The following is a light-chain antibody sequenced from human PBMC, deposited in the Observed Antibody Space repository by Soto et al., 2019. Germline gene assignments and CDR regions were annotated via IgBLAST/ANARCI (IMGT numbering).Light chain of an antibody. J-gene: IGKJ1*01. Sequence: ELVMTQSPATLSVSPGERATLSCRASQSVSSNLAWYQQKPGQAPRLLIYGASTRATGIPARFSGSGSGTAFTLTISSLQSEDVAVYYCQQYNNWPRTFGQGTKVEIK. CDR3: QQYNNWPRT. CDR1: QSVSSN. CDR2: GAS. V-gene: IGKV3-15*01.